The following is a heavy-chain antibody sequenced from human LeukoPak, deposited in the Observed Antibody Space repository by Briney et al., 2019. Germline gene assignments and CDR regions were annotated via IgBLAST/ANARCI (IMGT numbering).Heavy chain of an antibody. D-gene: IGHD3-22*01. J-gene: IGHJ6*03. Sequence: PSETLSLTCTVSGGSISSYYWSWIRQPPGKGLEWIGYIYYSGSTNYNPSLKSRVTISVDTSKNQFSLKLSSVTAADTAVYYCARGRGYYDSSGYRRYYYYYMDVWGKGTTVTISS. CDR3: ARGRGYYDSSGYRRYYYYYMDV. V-gene: IGHV4-59*01. CDR1: GGSISSYY. CDR2: IYYSGST.